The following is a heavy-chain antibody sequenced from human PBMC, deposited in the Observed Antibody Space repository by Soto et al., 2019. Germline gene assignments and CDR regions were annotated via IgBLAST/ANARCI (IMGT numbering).Heavy chain of an antibody. J-gene: IGHJ4*02. CDR1: GYSFTSYG. CDR2: ISGYNGNT. D-gene: IGHD2-15*01. V-gene: IGHV1-18*04. Sequence: ASVKVSFKASGYSFTSYGISWVRQAPGQGPEWMGWISGYNGNTNYAQKFQGRVTMTTDTSTSTAYMELRSLRSDDTAVYYCARDVRGYCSGGSCSAVYWGQGTLVTVSS. CDR3: ARDVRGYCSGGSCSAVY.